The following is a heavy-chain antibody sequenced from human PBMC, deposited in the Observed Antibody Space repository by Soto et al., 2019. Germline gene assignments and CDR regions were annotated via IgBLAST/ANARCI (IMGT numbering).Heavy chain of an antibody. Sequence: SETLSLICSVSGYLISSGYYWGWVRQTPGKGLEWLGSIDYSGKTYKNPSLKSRVSASVDLSQNQFSLNLRSVTAADTAVYFCARDLSSGYDSYYVDYWGQGTLVTVSS. D-gene: IGHD3-22*01. J-gene: IGHJ4*02. CDR2: IDYSGKT. CDR1: GYLISSGYY. CDR3: ARDLSSGYDSYYVDY. V-gene: IGHV4-38-2*02.